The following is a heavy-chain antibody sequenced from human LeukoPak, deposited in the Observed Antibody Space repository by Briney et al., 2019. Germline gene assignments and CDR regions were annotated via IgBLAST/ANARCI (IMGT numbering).Heavy chain of an antibody. CDR3: ANYGDTGLP. V-gene: IGHV3-30*02. J-gene: IGHJ4*02. CDR2: IQYDGSNK. Sequence: GGSLILSCAVSGFTFSSYDMHWVRQAPGKGLDGVTFIQYDGSNKYYADSVKGRFTISRDNSKNTLYLQMNSLRVDDTAVFYCANYGDTGLPWGQGTLVTVSS. D-gene: IGHD5-18*01. CDR1: GFTFSSYD.